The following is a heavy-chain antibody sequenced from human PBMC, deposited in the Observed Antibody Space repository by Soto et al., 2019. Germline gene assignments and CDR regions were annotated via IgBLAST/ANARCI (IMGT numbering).Heavy chain of an antibody. D-gene: IGHD3-9*01. CDR1: GFTFISYW. CDR3: ARDERVLRYFVWLDIGYYMDV. CDR2: IKQDGSEK. V-gene: IGHV3-7*01. J-gene: IGHJ6*03. Sequence: EVQLLESGEGWFRLGGSLRLSLPPSGFTFISYWMSWVRQAPGKGRGAGANIKQDGSEKYYVDSVKGRFTISRDNAKNSLYLQMNSLRAEDTAVYYCARDERVLRYFVWLDIGYYMDVWGKGTTVTVSS.